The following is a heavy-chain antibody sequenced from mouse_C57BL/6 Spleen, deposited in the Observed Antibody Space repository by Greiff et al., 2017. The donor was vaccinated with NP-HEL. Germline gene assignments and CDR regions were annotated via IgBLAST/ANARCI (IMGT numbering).Heavy chain of an antibody. Sequence: QVQLQQPGAELVKPGASVKLSCKASGYTFTSYWMHWVKQRPGQGLEWIGMIHPNSGSTNYNEKFKSKATLTVDKSSSTAYMQLSSLTSEDSAVYYCARSVYEYGGRNYFNYWGQGTTLTVSS. D-gene: IGHD2-4*01. CDR1: GYTFTSYW. CDR3: ARSVYEYGGRNYFNY. V-gene: IGHV1-64*01. J-gene: IGHJ2*01. CDR2: IHPNSGST.